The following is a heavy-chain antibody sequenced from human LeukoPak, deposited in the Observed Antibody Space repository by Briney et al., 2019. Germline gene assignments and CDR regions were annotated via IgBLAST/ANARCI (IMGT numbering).Heavy chain of an antibody. CDR2: LYSGGST. V-gene: IGHV3-53*01. J-gene: IGHJ4*02. Sequence: GGSLRVSRAASGFSASSNYMSWVGQAPGKGLEWISVLYSGGSTNYADSVKGRFTTSRDDSKNTLLLQMNNLRAEDTAVYFCARETSAFWDQGTLVTVAS. CDR1: GFSASSNY. CDR3: ARETSAF.